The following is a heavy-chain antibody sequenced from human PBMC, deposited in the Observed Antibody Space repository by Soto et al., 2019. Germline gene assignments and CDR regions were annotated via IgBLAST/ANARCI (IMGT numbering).Heavy chain of an antibody. V-gene: IGHV6-1*01. CDR3: ARGGQLVEYYYYYMDV. J-gene: IGHJ6*03. D-gene: IGHD6-6*01. Sequence: SQTLSLPCAISGDSVSSNSAAWNWIRQSPSRGLEWLGRTYYRSKWYNDYAVSVKSRITINPDTSKNQFSLQLNSVTPEDTAVYYCARGGQLVEYYYYYMDVWGKGTTVTVSS. CDR2: TYYRSKWYN. CDR1: GDSVSSNSAA.